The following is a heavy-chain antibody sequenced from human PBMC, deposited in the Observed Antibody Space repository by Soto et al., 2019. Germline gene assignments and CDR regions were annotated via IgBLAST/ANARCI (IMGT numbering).Heavy chain of an antibody. CDR2: IRHSAHI. CDR3: AKDRGPEVSATIVGDV. CDR1: GFTFSNSE. D-gene: IGHD2-21*01. J-gene: IGHJ3*01. Sequence: GGSLRLSCVGSGFTFSNSEINWVRQAPGKGLEWISYIRHSAHIYYADAVKGRFTIYRDNAKNSVYLQMNSLRVEDTAVYYCAKDRGPEVSATIVGDVCGQWILVTVSS. V-gene: IGHV3-48*03.